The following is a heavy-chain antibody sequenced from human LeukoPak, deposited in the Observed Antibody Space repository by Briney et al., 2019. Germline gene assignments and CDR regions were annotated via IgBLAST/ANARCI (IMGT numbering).Heavy chain of an antibody. D-gene: IGHD5-18*01. J-gene: IGHJ4*02. CDR1: GFTFSSYA. Sequence: LSGGSLRLSCAASGFTFSSYAMSWVRQAPGKGPEWVSAISGSGGSTYYADSVKGRFTISRDNSKNTLYLQMNSLRAEDTAVYYCAKQAGTAMVSDYWGQGTLVTVSS. V-gene: IGHV3-23*01. CDR2: ISGSGGST. CDR3: AKQAGTAMVSDY.